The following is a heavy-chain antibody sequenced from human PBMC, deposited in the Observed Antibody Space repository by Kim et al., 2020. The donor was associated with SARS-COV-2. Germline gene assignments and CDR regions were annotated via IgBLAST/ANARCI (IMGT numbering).Heavy chain of an antibody. CDR1: GGSFSGYY. V-gene: IGHV4-34*01. J-gene: IGHJ6*04. CDR2: INHSGST. CDR3: ARGSGVAQGNYYYYYGMDV. D-gene: IGHD1-26*01. Sequence: SETLSLTCAVYGGSFSGYYWSWIRQPPGKGLEWIGEINHSGSTNYNPSLKSRVTISVDTSKNQFSLKLSSVTAADTAVYYCARGSGVAQGNYYYYYGMDVWGKGTTVTVSS.